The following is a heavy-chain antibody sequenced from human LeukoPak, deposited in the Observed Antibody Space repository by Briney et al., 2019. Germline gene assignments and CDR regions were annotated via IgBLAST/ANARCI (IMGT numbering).Heavy chain of an antibody. V-gene: IGHV4-61*02. Sequence: SETLSLTCTVSGGSISSGSYYWSWIRQPAGKGLEWIGRIYTSGSTNYNPSLKSRVTISVDTSKNQFSLKLSSVTAADTAVYYCARGGVDLFLDYWGQGTLVTVSS. CDR1: GGSISSGSYY. J-gene: IGHJ4*02. CDR2: IYTSGST. CDR3: ARGGVDLFLDY. D-gene: IGHD2-21*01.